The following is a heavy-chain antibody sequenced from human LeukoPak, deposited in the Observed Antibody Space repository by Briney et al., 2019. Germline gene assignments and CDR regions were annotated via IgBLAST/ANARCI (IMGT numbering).Heavy chain of an antibody. J-gene: IGHJ5*02. CDR1: GGSISSSSYY. Sequence: SETLSLTCTVSGGSISSSSYYWSWIRQPPGKGLEWIGYIYYSGSTNYNPSLKSRVTISVDTSKNQFSLKLSSVTAADTAVYYCARDQGYSYGYDWFDPWGQGTLVTVSS. D-gene: IGHD5-18*01. CDR3: ARDQGYSYGYDWFDP. V-gene: IGHV4-61*01. CDR2: IYYSGST.